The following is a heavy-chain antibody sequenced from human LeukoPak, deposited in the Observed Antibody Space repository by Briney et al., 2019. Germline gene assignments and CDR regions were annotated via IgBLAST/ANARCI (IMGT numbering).Heavy chain of an antibody. V-gene: IGHV3-9*01. D-gene: IGHD1-26*01. CDR3: AKGIVGAPDDDFDI. J-gene: IGHJ3*02. CDR2: ISWNSGSI. CDR1: GFTFDDYA. Sequence: GGSLRLSCAASGFTFDDYAMHWVRQAPGKGLEWVSGISWNSGSIGYADSVKGRFTISRDNAKNSLYLQMNSLRAEDTALYYCAKGIVGAPDDDFDIWGQGTMVTVSS.